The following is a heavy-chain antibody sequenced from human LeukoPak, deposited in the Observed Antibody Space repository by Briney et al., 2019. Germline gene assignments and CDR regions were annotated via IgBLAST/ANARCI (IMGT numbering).Heavy chain of an antibody. CDR1: GFTFSSYW. Sequence: GGSLRLSCAASGFTFSSYWMHWVRQAPGKGLVWVSRINTDGSSTTYADSVKGRFTISRDNAKNTLYLQMNSLRAEDTAVYYCARMLVVGVTRQIDCWGQGTLVTVSS. V-gene: IGHV3-74*01. J-gene: IGHJ4*02. D-gene: IGHD2-15*01. CDR3: ARMLVVGVTRQIDC. CDR2: INTDGSST.